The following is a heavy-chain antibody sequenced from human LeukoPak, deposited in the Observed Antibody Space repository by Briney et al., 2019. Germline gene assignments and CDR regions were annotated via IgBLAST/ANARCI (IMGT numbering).Heavy chain of an antibody. V-gene: IGHV3-30*04. Sequence: GGSLRLSCAASGFTFGSFSMSWVRQAPGKGLEWVAVISYDGSNKYYADSVKGRFTISRDNSKNTLYLQMNSLRAEDTAVYYCAKGSYYYDSSGLWDYWGQGTLVTVSS. CDR2: ISYDGSNK. J-gene: IGHJ4*02. CDR1: GFTFGSFS. CDR3: AKGSYYYDSSGLWDY. D-gene: IGHD3-22*01.